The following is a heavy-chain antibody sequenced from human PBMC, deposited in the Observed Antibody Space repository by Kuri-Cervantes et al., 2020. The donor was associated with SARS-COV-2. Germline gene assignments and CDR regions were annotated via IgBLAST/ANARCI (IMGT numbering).Heavy chain of an antibody. J-gene: IGHJ3*02. Sequence: GESLKISRAASGFNFSSYAKHRVRQAPGKGLEWVAVISYDGSNKYYADSVKGRFTISRDNSKNTLYLQMNSLRAEDTAVYYCAREAVLLQDAFDIWGQGTMVTVSS. CDR1: GFNFSSYA. D-gene: IGHD3-10*01. CDR3: AREAVLLQDAFDI. CDR2: ISYDGSNK. V-gene: IGHV3-30-3*01.